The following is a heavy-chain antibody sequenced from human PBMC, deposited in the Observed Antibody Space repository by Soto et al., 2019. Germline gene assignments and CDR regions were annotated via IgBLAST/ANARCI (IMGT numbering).Heavy chain of an antibody. CDR3: ARENLVGATYSDY. Sequence: PGGSLRLSCAASGFTFDDYAMHWVRQAPGKGLEWVSGISWNSGSIGYADSVKGRFTISRDNAKNSLYLQMSSLRAEDTAVSYCARENLVGATYSDYWGQGTLVTAPQ. V-gene: IGHV3-9*01. D-gene: IGHD1-26*01. CDR2: ISWNSGSI. J-gene: IGHJ4*02. CDR1: GFTFDDYA.